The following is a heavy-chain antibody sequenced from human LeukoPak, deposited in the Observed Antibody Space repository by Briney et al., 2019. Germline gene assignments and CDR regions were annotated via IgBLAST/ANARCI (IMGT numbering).Heavy chain of an antibody. CDR3: ARAYSGSYYFDY. V-gene: IGHV1-69*05. CDR2: IIPIFGTA. CDR1: GGTFSSYA. Sequence: SVKVSCKASGGTFSSYAISWVRQAPGQRLEWMGGIIPIFGTANYAQKFQGRVTITTDESTSTAYMELSSLRSEDTAVYYCARAYSGSYYFDYWGQGTLVTVSS. J-gene: IGHJ4*02. D-gene: IGHD1-26*01.